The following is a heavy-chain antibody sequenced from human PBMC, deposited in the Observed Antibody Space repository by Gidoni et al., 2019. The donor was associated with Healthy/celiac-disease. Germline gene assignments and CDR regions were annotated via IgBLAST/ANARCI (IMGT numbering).Heavy chain of an antibody. CDR3: ARAERLNDDFWSGYSTYYYYGMDV. V-gene: IGHV3-48*02. Sequence: EVQLVESGGGLVQPGGSLRLSCAASGFTFSSYSMNWVRQAPGKGLEWVSYISSSSSTIYDADSVKGRFTSSRDNAKNSLYLQMNSLRDEDTAVYYCARAERLNDDFWSGYSTYYYYGMDVWGQGTTVTVSS. J-gene: IGHJ6*02. CDR2: ISSSSSTI. D-gene: IGHD3-3*01. CDR1: GFTFSSYS.